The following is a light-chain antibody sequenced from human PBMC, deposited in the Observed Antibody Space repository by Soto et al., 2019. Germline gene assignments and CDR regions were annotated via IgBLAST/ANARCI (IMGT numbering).Light chain of an antibody. J-gene: IGKJ4*01. CDR1: QSVKNY. CDR2: DIS. CDR3: QQRNNWPWLT. V-gene: IGKV3-11*01. Sequence: EIVLTQSPATLSLSPGERATLSCRASQSVKNYLAWYQQKPGQAPRLLIYDISNRATGIPARFSGSGSGAVFTLTISSLEPEDFAVYYCQQRNNWPWLTSGGGTRVEIK.